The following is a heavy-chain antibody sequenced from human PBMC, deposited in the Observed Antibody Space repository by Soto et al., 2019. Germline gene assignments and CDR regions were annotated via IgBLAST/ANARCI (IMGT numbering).Heavy chain of an antibody. CDR2: IYYSGST. CDR3: ARRRGDY. J-gene: IGHJ4*02. Sequence: SETLSLTCTVSGGSISSYYWSWIRQPPGKGLEWIGYIYYSGSTNYNPSLKSRVTISVDTSKNQFSLKLSSVTAADTAVYYCARRRGDYWGQGTLVTVSS. V-gene: IGHV4-59*08. CDR1: GGSISSYY.